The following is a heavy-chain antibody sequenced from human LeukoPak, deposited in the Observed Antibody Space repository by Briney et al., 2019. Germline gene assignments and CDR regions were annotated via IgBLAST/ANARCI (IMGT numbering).Heavy chain of an antibody. CDR3: ASLDDYGNWFDP. CDR1: GGSISSSSYY. D-gene: IGHD4-17*01. V-gene: IGHV4-39*01. Sequence: SETLSLTCTVSGGSISSSSYYWGWIRHPPGKGLEWIGSIYYSGSTYYNPSLKSRVTISVDMSKNQFSLKLSSVTAADTAVYYCASLDDYGNWFDPWGQGTLVTVSS. CDR2: IYYSGST. J-gene: IGHJ5*02.